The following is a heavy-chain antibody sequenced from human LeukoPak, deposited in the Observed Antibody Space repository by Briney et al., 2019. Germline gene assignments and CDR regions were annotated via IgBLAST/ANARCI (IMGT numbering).Heavy chain of an antibody. V-gene: IGHV7-4-1*02. CDR1: GYTFTSYA. J-gene: IGHJ4*02. CDR2: INTNTGNP. CDR3: ASHKWGYSSGWLPFDY. D-gene: IGHD6-19*01. Sequence: GASVKVSCKASGYTFTSYAMNWVRQAPGQGLEWMGWINTNTGNPTYAQGFTGRFVFSLDTSVSTAYLQISSLKAEDTAVYYCASHKWGYSSGWLPFDYWGQGTLVTVSS.